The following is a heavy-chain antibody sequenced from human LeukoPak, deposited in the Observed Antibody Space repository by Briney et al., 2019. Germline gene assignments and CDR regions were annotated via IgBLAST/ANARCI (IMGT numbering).Heavy chain of an antibody. CDR3: ARSADWLPDY. J-gene: IGHJ4*02. V-gene: IGHV1-69*13. D-gene: IGHD3-9*01. CDR1: GGTFSSYA. Sequence: ASVKVSCKASGGTFSSYAISWVRQAPGQGLEWMGGIIPIFGTANYAQKFQGRVAITADESTSTAYMELSSLRSEDTAVYYCARSADWLPDYWGQGTLVTVSS. CDR2: IIPIFGTA.